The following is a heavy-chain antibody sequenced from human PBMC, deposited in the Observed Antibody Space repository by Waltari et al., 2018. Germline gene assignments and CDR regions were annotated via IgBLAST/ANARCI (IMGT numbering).Heavy chain of an antibody. CDR1: GLTFSRYW. J-gene: IGHJ4*02. CDR2: INTDGSIT. V-gene: IGHV3-74*01. D-gene: IGHD6-25*01. CDR3: VMYSSAFLGDC. Sequence: EMQLVESGGGLVQPGGSLRLSCAASGLTFSRYWMHWLRQAPGKGLVSVSNINTDGSITRYADSVKGRFTISRDNAKNTLFLQMNSLRAEDTAVYYCVMYSSAFLGDCWGQGTLVDVSS.